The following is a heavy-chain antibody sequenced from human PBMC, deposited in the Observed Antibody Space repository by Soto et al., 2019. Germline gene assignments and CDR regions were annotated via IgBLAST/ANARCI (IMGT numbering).Heavy chain of an antibody. J-gene: IGHJ4*02. D-gene: IGHD6-19*01. CDR2: ISYSGSI. V-gene: IGHV4-31*03. CDR1: GGSISSGGYY. Sequence: PSETLSLTCTVSGGSISSGGYYWSWIRQHPGKGLEWIGYISYSGSIYYNPSLKSRVTISVDTSKNQFSLKLSSVTAADTAVYYCAREERDYLDSSGSLDYWGQGTLVTVSS. CDR3: AREERDYLDSSGSLDY.